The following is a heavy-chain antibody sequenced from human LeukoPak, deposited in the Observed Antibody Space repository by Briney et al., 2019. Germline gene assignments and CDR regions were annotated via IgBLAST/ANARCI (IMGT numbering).Heavy chain of an antibody. Sequence: SQTLSLTCAISGDSVSSNNAAWPWLRQSPSRGLEWLGRTYYRSKWYNDYAVSVKSRITINPDTSKNQFSLQLNSVTPEDTAVYYCARRVVRGTDYMDVWGKGTTVTVSS. CDR1: GDSVSSNNAA. J-gene: IGHJ6*03. D-gene: IGHD3-3*01. CDR2: TYYRSKWYN. CDR3: ARRVVRGTDYMDV. V-gene: IGHV6-1*01.